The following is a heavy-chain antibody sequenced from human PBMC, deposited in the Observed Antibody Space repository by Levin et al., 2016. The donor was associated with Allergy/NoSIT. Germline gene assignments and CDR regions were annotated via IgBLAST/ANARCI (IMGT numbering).Heavy chain of an antibody. CDR1: VGSISKESLY. Sequence: SETLSLTCSVSVGSISKESLYWGWVRQAPGKGLEWIGLIRYDGNTYYSPSLRSRITISVDTSKTQFSLKLTSVTAADSAVYYCARPYSGSFSAFDYWGQGTQVTVTS. D-gene: IGHD1-26*01. J-gene: IGHJ4*02. CDR3: ARPYSGSFSAFDY. V-gene: IGHV4-39*01. CDR2: IRYDGNT.